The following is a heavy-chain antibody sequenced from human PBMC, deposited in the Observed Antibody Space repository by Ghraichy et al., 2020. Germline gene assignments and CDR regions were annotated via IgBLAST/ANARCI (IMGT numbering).Heavy chain of an antibody. CDR1: GYSISSGYF. J-gene: IGHJ4*02. CDR2: IFRSGGT. V-gene: IGHV4-38-2*02. CDR3: ARGRLIYYDSSVSYFDY. Sequence: SQTLSLTCTVSGYSISSGYFWGWIRQPPGKGLEWIANIFRSGGTFYNPSLKSRVTISVNTSENQISLQLSSVTAADTAVYFCARGRLIYYDSSVSYFDYWGQGTQVTVSS. D-gene: IGHD3-22*01.